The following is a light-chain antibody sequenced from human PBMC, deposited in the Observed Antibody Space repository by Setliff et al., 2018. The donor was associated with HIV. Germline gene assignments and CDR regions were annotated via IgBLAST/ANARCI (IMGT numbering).Light chain of an antibody. V-gene: IGLV2-8*01. CDR3: SSYAGSTF. CDR1: ISDVNGYNY. Sequence: QSVLTQPPSASGSPGQSVTISCSGTISDVNGYNYVSWYQQHPGKASKLVIFDVDKRPSGVPDRFSGSKSGHTASLTVSGLQAEDEADYYCSSYAGSTFFGTGTKVTVL. J-gene: IGLJ1*01. CDR2: DVD.